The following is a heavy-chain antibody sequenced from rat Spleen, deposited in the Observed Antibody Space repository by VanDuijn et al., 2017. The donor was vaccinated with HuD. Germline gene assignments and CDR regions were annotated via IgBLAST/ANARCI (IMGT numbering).Heavy chain of an antibody. CDR2: ITNTGGRT. CDR3: TRTNYGGYWLAY. D-gene: IGHD1-11*01. V-gene: IGHV5-7*01. J-gene: IGHJ3*01. Sequence: EVQLVESGGGLVQPGRSLKLSCAASGFTFSDYNMAWVRQAPKKGLEWVASITNTGGRTYYQDSVKGRFTISRDNAKTTLYLQMNSLRSEDTATYYCTRTNYGGYWLAYWGQGTLVTVSS. CDR1: GFTFSDYN.